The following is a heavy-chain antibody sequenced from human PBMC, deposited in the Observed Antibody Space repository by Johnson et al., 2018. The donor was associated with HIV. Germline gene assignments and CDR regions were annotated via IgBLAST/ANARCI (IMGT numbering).Heavy chain of an antibody. D-gene: IGHD3-22*01. J-gene: IGHJ3*02. CDR1: GFTFSSYD. CDR3: ARGRDSSGLNDAFDI. Sequence: VQLVESGGGLVQPGGSLRLSCAASGFTFSSYDMHWVRQATGKGLEWVSAIGTAGDTYYPGSVKGRFTISRENAKNSLYLQMNSLRAGDTAVYYCARGRDSSGLNDAFDIWGQGTMVTVSS. CDR2: IGTAGDT. V-gene: IGHV3-13*01.